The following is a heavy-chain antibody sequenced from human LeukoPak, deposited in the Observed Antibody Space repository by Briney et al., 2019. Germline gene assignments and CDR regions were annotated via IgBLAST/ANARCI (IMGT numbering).Heavy chain of an antibody. Sequence: SQTLSLTCTVSGGSISSGSYYWSWIRQPAGKGLEWIGRIYTSGSTNYNPSLRSRATILLDTSKNQFSLNLNSVTAADTAVYYCARVDIPMAGHAFDIWGQGTMVTVSS. D-gene: IGHD5-18*01. J-gene: IGHJ3*02. CDR1: GGSISSGSYY. V-gene: IGHV4-61*02. CDR3: ARVDIPMAGHAFDI. CDR2: IYTSGST.